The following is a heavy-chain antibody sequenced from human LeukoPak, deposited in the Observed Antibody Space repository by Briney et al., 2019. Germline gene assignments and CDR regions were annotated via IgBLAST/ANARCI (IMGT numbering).Heavy chain of an antibody. Sequence: DSVKGRFTISRDNAKNSLYLQMNSLRAEDTAVYYCARVSGRYGGAFDNWGQGTLATVSS. D-gene: IGHD1-26*01. CDR3: ARVSGRYGGAFDN. V-gene: IGHV3-11*05. J-gene: IGHJ4*02.